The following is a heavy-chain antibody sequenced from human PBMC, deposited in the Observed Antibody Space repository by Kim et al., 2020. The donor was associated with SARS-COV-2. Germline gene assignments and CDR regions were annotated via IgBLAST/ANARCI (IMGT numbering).Heavy chain of an antibody. D-gene: IGHD6-13*01. CDR1: GFTFSSYD. CDR3: ARDFIGTAAAGHYYYYGMDV. V-gene: IGHV3-13*04. J-gene: IGHJ6*02. CDR2: IGTAGDT. Sequence: GGSLRLSCAASGFTFSSYDMHWVRQATGKGLEWVSAIGTAGDTYYPGSVKGRFTISRENAKNSLYLQMNSLRAGDTAVYYCARDFIGTAAAGHYYYYGMDVWGQGTTVTVSS.